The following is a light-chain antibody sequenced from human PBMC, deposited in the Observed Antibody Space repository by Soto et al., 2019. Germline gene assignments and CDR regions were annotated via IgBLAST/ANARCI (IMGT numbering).Light chain of an antibody. J-gene: IGKJ1*01. V-gene: IGKV3-11*01. CDR3: QQRSNWRT. CDR1: QSVRSY. Sequence: EIVLTQSPATLSLSPGERATLSCRASQSVRSYLAWYQQKPGQAPRLLIYDASNRATDIPARFSGSGSGTDFTLTISSLEPEDVAVYYCQQRSNWRTFGQGTKVEIK. CDR2: DAS.